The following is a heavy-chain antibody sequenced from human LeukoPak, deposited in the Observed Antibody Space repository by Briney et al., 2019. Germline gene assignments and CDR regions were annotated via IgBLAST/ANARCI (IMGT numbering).Heavy chain of an antibody. V-gene: IGHV3-15*05. CDR3: TTEDYYDSSGYLYNWFDP. J-gene: IGHJ5*02. Sequence: GGSLRLSCVASGFTFTNAWMSWVRQAPGKGLEWVGRIKSKTDGGTIHYAAPVKGRFTISRDDSKNTLYLQMNSLKTEDTAVYYCTTEDYYDSSGYLYNWFDPWGQGVLVTVSS. D-gene: IGHD3-22*01. CDR2: IKSKTDGGTI. CDR1: GFTFTNAW.